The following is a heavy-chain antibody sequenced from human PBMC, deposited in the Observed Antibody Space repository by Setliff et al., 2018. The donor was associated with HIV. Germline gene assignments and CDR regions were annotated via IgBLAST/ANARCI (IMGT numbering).Heavy chain of an antibody. J-gene: IGHJ6*03. CDR1: GYTFTSYV. Sequence: GASVKVSCKASGYTFTSYVMHWVRQAPGQRLEWMGWINAGNGNTKYSQKFQGRVTFTRDTSASTAYMELSSLRSEDTAVYYCARVQTMAVAGTQYYYMDVWGKGTTVTVSS. CDR3: ARVQTMAVAGTQYYYMDV. CDR2: INAGNGNT. V-gene: IGHV1-3*01. D-gene: IGHD6-19*01.